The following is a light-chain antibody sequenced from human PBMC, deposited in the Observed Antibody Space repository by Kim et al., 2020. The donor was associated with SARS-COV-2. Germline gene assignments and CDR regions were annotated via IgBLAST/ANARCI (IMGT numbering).Light chain of an antibody. J-gene: IGLJ1*01. CDR2: QDT. Sequence: SYELTQPPSVSVSPGQTADITCSGDKLRDKYVCWYQHKPGQSPVVVIYQDTRRPSGIPERFSGSKSGNTATLTISGTQAMDEADYYCQAWDNSTYVFGAGTKVTVL. CDR1: KLRDKY. V-gene: IGLV3-1*01. CDR3: QAWDNSTYV.